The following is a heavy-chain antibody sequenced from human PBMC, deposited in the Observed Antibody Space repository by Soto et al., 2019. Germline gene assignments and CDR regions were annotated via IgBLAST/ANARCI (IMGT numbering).Heavy chain of an antibody. Sequence: ASVWVSCQTSGDGFTSSDSNWVRQATGAGLGWMGWMHPNSGHTGYAQKFQGRVTMTRNTSISTASMALSSMRSEDTAVYYCPRGLTHRVRPAYSARGTFDPVSA. CDR2: MHPNSGHT. V-gene: IGHV1-8*01. J-gene: IGHJ1*01. CDR3: PRGLTHRVRPAY. CDR1: GDGFTSSD. D-gene: IGHD3-3*01.